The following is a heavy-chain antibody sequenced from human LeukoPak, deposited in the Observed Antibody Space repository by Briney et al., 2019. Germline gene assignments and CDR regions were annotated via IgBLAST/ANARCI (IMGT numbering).Heavy chain of an antibody. J-gene: IGHJ4*02. CDR1: GGSFSGYY. Sequence: SETLSLTCAVYGGSFSGYYWSWIRQPPGKGLEWIGEINHSGSTYYNPSLKSRVTISVDTSKNQFSLKLSSVTAADTAVYYCASPGEGYSYGLVFDYWGQGALVTVSS. CDR3: ASPGEGYSYGLVFDY. V-gene: IGHV4-34*01. CDR2: INHSGST. D-gene: IGHD5-18*01.